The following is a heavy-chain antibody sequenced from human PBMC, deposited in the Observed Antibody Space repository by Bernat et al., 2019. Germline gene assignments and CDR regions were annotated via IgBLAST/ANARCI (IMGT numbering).Heavy chain of an antibody. CDR3: AKVSRPVGATTRGWFDP. CDR1: GFTFSSYA. V-gene: IGHV3-23*04. Sequence: EVQLVESGGGLVQPGGSLRLSCAASGFTFSSYAMSWVRQAPGKGLEWVSAISGSGGSTYYADSVKGRFTISRDNSKNTLYLQMNSLRAEDTAVYYCAKVSRPVGATTRGWFDPWGQGTLVTVSP. J-gene: IGHJ5*02. CDR2: ISGSGGST. D-gene: IGHD1-26*01.